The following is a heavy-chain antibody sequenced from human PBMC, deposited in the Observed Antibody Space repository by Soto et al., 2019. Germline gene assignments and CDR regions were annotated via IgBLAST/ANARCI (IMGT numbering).Heavy chain of an antibody. CDR2: IYPADSDT. V-gene: IGHV5-51*01. D-gene: IGHD3-9*01. CDR3: ARQDGIFGWFDS. CDR1: GYNFTTSW. J-gene: IGHJ5*01. Sequence: LGESLKISCRASGYNFTTSWIGWVRQKPGKGLEWMGIIYPADSDTIYSPSFQGQVTFSVDKSINTAFLQMSSLKASDTAIYYCARQDGIFGWFDSWGQGSLVTVSS.